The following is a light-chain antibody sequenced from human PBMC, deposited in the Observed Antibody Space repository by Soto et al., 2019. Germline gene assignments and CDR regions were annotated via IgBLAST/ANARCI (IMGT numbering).Light chain of an antibody. Sequence: EIVMTQSPATLSVSPGEGATRSCRASQSVSSNLAWYQQKPGQAPRLLILGASTRATGIPARFSGSGSGTEFSLSISALQSEDFAIYYCQQYSNWPLTFGGGTKVGIQ. J-gene: IGKJ4*01. CDR2: GAS. CDR3: QQYSNWPLT. CDR1: QSVSSN. V-gene: IGKV3-15*01.